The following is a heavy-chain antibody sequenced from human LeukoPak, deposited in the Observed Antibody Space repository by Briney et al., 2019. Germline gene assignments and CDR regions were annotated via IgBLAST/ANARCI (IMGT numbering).Heavy chain of an antibody. Sequence: PSQTLSLTCTVSGGSISSGGYYWSWIRQHPGKGLEWIGYIYYSGSTYYNPSLKSRVTISVDTSKNQFSLKLSSVTAADTAVYYCARGLALYYYDSRGLYSNNWFDPWGQGTLVTVSS. CDR1: GGSISSGGYY. V-gene: IGHV4-31*03. CDR2: IYYSGST. D-gene: IGHD3-22*01. CDR3: ARGLALYYYDSRGLYSNNWFDP. J-gene: IGHJ5*02.